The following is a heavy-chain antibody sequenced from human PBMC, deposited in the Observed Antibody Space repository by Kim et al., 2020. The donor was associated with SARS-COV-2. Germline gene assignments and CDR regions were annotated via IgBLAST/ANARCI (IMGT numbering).Heavy chain of an antibody. Sequence: GGSLRLSCAASGFTFSSYGMHWVRQAPGKGLEWVAVISYDGSNKYYADSVKGRFTISRDNSKNTLYLQMNSLRAEDTAVYYCAKEITSSGYYSTYYYGMDVWGQGTTVTVSS. J-gene: IGHJ6*02. V-gene: IGHV3-30*18. CDR2: ISYDGSNK. CDR1: GFTFSSYG. D-gene: IGHD3-22*01. CDR3: AKEITSSGYYSTYYYGMDV.